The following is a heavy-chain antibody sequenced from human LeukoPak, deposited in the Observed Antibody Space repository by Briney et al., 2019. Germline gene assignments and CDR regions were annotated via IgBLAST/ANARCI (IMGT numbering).Heavy chain of an antibody. V-gene: IGHV3-48*01. J-gene: IGHJ4*02. CDR2: IGIDSGNT. D-gene: IGHD5-24*01. CDR3: ARDYKYAFDN. Sequence: GGSLRLSCAASGFTFSDYSMNWVRQAPGKGLEWISYIGIDSGNTNYADSVKGRFTISGDKAKNSLYLQMNSLRVEDTAVYHCARDYKYAFDNWGQGTLVTISS. CDR1: GFTFSDYS.